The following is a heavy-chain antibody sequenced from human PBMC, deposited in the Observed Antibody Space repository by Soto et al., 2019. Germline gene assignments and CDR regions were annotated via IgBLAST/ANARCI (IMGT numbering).Heavy chain of an antibody. CDR3: ARGLRGPDYDFWSGPRYYFDY. CDR2: IYYSGSN. J-gene: IGHJ4*02. Sequence: PSETLSLTCTVSGGSISSCDYYWSWIRQPPGKGREGIGYIYYSGSNYYNQSLKSRVTISVDTSKHQFSLQMSSVTAADTAVYYCARGLRGPDYDFWSGPRYYFDYWGQGTLVTVSS. CDR1: GGSISSCDYY. D-gene: IGHD3-3*01. V-gene: IGHV4-30-4*01.